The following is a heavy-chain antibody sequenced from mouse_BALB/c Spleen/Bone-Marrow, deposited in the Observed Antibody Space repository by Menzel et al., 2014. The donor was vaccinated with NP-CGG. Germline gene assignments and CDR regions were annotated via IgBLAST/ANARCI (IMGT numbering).Heavy chain of an antibody. CDR1: GFTFSDYY. CDR3: ARGGAHYYGRGFTY. Sequence: EVKVVESGGNLVKPGGSLILSCAASGFTFSDYYMHWVRRTPEKRLEWVATISDGGSYTYYPDSVKGRFTISRDNAKNSLYLQMNSLKSEDSAMYYCARGGAHYYGRGFTYWGQGTLVTVSA. D-gene: IGHD1-2*01. V-gene: IGHV5-4*02. CDR2: ISDGGSYT. J-gene: IGHJ3*01.